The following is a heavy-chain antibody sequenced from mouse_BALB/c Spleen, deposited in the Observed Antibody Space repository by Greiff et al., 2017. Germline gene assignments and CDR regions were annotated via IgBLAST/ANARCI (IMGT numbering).Heavy chain of an antibody. CDR3: TRLDYYGSRAWYFDV. CDR1: GYTFTSYW. V-gene: IGHV1-5*01. Sequence: VQLQQSGTVLARPGASVKMSCKASGYTFTSYWMHWVKQRPGQGLEWIGAIYPGNSDTSYNQKFKGKAKLTAVTSTSTAYMELSSLTNEDSAVYYCTRLDYYGSRAWYFDVWGAGTTVTVSS. J-gene: IGHJ1*01. D-gene: IGHD1-1*01. CDR2: IYPGNSDT.